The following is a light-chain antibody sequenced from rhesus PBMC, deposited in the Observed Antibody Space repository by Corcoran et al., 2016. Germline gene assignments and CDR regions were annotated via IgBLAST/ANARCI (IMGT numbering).Light chain of an antibody. Sequence: DIQMTQSPSSLSASVGDTVTITCRASQGISSYLNWFQQKPGKAPKLLIYDASSLESGVPSRFSGSGSGTDFPLTISSLQPEDFAAYYCLQHNSYPRTFGQGTKVEIK. CDR2: DAS. V-gene: IGKV1-28*03. CDR1: QGISSY. J-gene: IGKJ1*01. CDR3: LQHNSYPRT.